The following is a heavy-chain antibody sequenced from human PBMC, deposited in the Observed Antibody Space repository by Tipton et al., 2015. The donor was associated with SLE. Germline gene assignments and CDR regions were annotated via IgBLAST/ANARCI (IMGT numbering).Heavy chain of an antibody. J-gene: IGHJ6*03. Sequence: SLRLSCAASGFTFNNYAMSWVRQAPGKGLEWVAVIWYDGSNKYYADSVKGRFTISRDNAKNSLYLQMNSLRAEDTALYFCARDNSHCTGGRCYLQYNYLDLWGRGTTVTVSS. CDR3: ARDNSHCTGGRCYLQYNYLDL. V-gene: IGHV3-33*08. CDR1: GFTFNNYA. CDR2: IWYDGSNK. D-gene: IGHD2-15*01.